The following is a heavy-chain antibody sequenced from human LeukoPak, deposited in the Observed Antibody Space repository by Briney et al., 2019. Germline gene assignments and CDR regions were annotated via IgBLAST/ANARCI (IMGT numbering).Heavy chain of an antibody. CDR2: ISSGGGNT. Sequence: GGSLRLSCAASGFTFSSYGMHWVRQAPGKGLEWVSAISSGGGNTDYADSVKGRFTISRDNSKNTVFLQMNSLRAEDTGVYYCANRISGSSSWGQGTLVTVSS. CDR1: GFTFSSYG. D-gene: IGHD1-26*01. V-gene: IGHV3-23*01. CDR3: ANRISGSSS. J-gene: IGHJ5*02.